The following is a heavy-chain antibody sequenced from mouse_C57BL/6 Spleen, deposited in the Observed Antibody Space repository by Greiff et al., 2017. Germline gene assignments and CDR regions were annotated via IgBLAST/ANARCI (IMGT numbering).Heavy chain of an antibody. V-gene: IGHV1-61*01. CDR1: GYTFTSYW. J-gene: IGHJ2*01. D-gene: IGHD1-1*01. CDR2: IYPSDSET. Sequence: VQLQQPGAELVRPGSSVKLSCKASGYTFTSYWMDWVKQRPGQGLEWIGNIYPSDSETHYNQKFKDKATVTVDKSSSTAYMQLSSLTSEDSAVYYCAREEAFITTVVAFDYWGQGTTLTVSS. CDR3: AREEAFITTVVAFDY.